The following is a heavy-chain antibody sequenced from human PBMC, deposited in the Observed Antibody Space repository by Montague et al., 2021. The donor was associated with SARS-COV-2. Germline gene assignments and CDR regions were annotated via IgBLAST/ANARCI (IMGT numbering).Heavy chain of an antibody. J-gene: IGHJ6*03. Sequence: SETLSLTCAVHGGSFSTYSWNWIRQPPGKGLEWIGEIHHGGSTNYNPSLKSRVTISADTSKNQFSLKLTSVAAADTAVYYCARLGDGVVPSPILGVGPYYSDYDKDVWGKGTAVTVSS. CDR2: IHHGGST. D-gene: IGHD3-10*01. CDR1: GGSFSTYS. CDR3: ARLGDGVVPSPILGVGPYYSDYDKDV. V-gene: IGHV4-34*01.